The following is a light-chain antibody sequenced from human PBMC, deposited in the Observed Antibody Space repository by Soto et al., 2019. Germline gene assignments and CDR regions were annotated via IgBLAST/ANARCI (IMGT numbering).Light chain of an antibody. Sequence: EIVMTQSPATLSGSPGERATLSCRASQSITRNLAWYQQSPGQATRLLIYGASTRANGIPARFSGSGSGTDFTLTISRLEPEDFAVYSCQQYGSSHPITFGQGTRLEIK. CDR3: QQYGSSHPIT. V-gene: IGKV3-15*01. CDR2: GAS. CDR1: QSITRN. J-gene: IGKJ5*01.